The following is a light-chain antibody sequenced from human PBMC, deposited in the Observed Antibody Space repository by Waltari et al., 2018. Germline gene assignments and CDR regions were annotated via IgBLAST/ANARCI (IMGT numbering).Light chain of an antibody. V-gene: IGLV1-44*01. CDR1: RSNIGSNS. J-gene: IGLJ3*02. CDR3: AAWDASLNGWV. CDR2: SNN. Sequence: QSVLTQPPSASGTPGQRVAISCSGTRSNIGSNSVHWYQQLPGTAPKLLTHSNNQRPSGVPDRFSGSKSGTSASLVISGLQSEDEAHYYCAAWDASLNGWVFGGGTKLTVL.